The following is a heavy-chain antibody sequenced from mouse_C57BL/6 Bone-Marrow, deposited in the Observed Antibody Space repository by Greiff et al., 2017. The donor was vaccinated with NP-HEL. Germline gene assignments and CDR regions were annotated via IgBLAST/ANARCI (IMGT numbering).Heavy chain of an antibody. Sequence: QVQLQQSGPELVKPGASVKISCKASGYTFTDYYINWVKQRPGQGLEWIGWIFPGSGSTYYNEKFKGKATLTVDKSSSTAYMLLSSLTSEDSAVYFCASILLRPREYAMDYWGQGTSVTVSS. V-gene: IGHV1-75*01. CDR2: IFPGSGST. CDR1: GYTFTDYY. D-gene: IGHD1-1*01. J-gene: IGHJ4*01. CDR3: ASILLRPREYAMDY.